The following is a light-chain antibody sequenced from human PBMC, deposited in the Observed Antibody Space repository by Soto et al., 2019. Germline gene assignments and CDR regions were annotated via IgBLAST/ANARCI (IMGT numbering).Light chain of an antibody. V-gene: IGLV2-14*01. CDR1: SGDIGSYNR. CDR3: QAYDYSLTASV. CDR2: EVT. Sequence: QSVLTQPASVSGSPGQSITISCTGASGDIGSYNRVSWYQQHPGKAPKLIIYEVTDRPSGVSNRFSGSKSGNTASLTISGLQAEDEAEYYCQAYDYSLTASVFGGGTKLTVL. J-gene: IGLJ3*02.